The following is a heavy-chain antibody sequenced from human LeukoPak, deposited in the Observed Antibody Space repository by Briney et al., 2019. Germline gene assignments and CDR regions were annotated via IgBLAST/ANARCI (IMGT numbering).Heavy chain of an antibody. CDR2: VYYSGST. V-gene: IGHV4-34*11. CDR3: ARWVGDWFDP. CDR1: GGSFSGYY. D-gene: IGHD3-16*01. Sequence: PSETLSLTCAVYGGSFSGYYWSWIRQPPGKGLEWIGSVYYSGSTNYSPSLKSRVTISVDTSKNQFSLKLSSVTAADTAVYSCARWVGDWFDPWGQGTLVTVSS. J-gene: IGHJ5*02.